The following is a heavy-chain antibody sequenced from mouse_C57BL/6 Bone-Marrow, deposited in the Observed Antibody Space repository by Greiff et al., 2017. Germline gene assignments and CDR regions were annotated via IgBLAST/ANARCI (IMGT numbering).Heavy chain of an antibody. CDR1: GYTFTSYW. V-gene: IGHV1-52*01. CDR2: IDPSDSET. Sequence: QVQLQQPGAELVRPGSSVKLSCKASGYTFTSYWMHWVKQRPIQGLEWIGNIDPSDSETHYNQKFKDKATLTVDKSSSTAYMQLSSLTSEDSAVYYCASFHYGSSYAMDYWGQGTSVTVSS. D-gene: IGHD1-1*01. J-gene: IGHJ4*01. CDR3: ASFHYGSSYAMDY.